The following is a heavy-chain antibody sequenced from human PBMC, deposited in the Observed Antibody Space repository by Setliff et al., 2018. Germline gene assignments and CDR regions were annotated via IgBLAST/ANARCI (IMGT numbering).Heavy chain of an antibody. J-gene: IGHJ4*02. Sequence: ASVKVSCKTSGFVFTNYAITWVRQAPGQGLEWMGWINTDTGNPTSAQGFTGRFVFSLDTSVSTAYLQISSLKAEDTALYYCARVGTGSLLDYWGQGTLVTVSS. D-gene: IGHD1-1*01. V-gene: IGHV7-4-1*02. CDR2: INTDTGNP. CDR3: ARVGTGSLLDY. CDR1: GFVFTNYA.